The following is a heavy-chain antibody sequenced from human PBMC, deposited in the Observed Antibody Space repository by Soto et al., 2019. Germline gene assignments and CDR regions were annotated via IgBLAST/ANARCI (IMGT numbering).Heavy chain of an antibody. J-gene: IGHJ4*02. V-gene: IGHV3-33*01. CDR2: IWFDGSNY. CDR1: GFTFSSYG. CDR3: ARYRYRTFDY. Sequence: PGGSLRLSCAASGFTFSSYGMHWVRQAPGKGLEWVAVIWFDGSNYYYADSVKGRFTISRDNSKNTLYLQMNRLRAEDTAVYYSARYRYRTFDYWSQGTLVTVSS. D-gene: IGHD3-16*02.